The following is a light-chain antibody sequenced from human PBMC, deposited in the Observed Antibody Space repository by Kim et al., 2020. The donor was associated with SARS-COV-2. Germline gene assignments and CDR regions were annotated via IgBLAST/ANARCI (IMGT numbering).Light chain of an antibody. Sequence: EIVLTQSPGTLSLSPGERATLSCRASQSIRNNYLAWYQQKPGQAPRLLIYGASSRATGIPDMFSGSGSGTDFTLTISRLEPEDFAVYHCQQYDSSPLTFGGGTKVDIK. J-gene: IGKJ4*01. CDR3: QQYDSSPLT. V-gene: IGKV3-20*01. CDR2: GAS. CDR1: QSIRNNY.